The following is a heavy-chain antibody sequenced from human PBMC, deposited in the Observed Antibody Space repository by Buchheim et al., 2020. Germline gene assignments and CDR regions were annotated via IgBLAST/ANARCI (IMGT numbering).Heavy chain of an antibody. V-gene: IGHV4-61*03. CDR2: IYYSGST. D-gene: IGHD3-22*01. CDR1: GGSVSSGIYY. J-gene: IGHJ4*02. Sequence: QVQLQESGPGLVKPSETLSLTCTVSGGSVSSGIYYWSWIRQPPGKGLEWIGYIYYSGSTIYHPSIKSRVNISVDTSKSHFSLKLSSVTAADTAVYFCARVPYYYDSSGYCWGQGTL. CDR3: ARVPYYYDSSGYC.